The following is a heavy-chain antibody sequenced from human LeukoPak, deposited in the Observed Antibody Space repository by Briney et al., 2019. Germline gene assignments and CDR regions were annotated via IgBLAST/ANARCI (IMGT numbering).Heavy chain of an antibody. V-gene: IGHV4-34*01. CDR1: GGPFSGYY. Sequence: PSETLSLTCAVYGGPFSGYYWSWIRQPPGKGLEWIGEINHSGSTNYNPSLKSRITISVDTSKNQFSLKLSSVTAADTAVYYCARWVVAADYYYYMDVWGKGTTVTVSS. J-gene: IGHJ6*03. CDR3: ARWVVAADYYYYMDV. D-gene: IGHD2-15*01. CDR2: INHSGST.